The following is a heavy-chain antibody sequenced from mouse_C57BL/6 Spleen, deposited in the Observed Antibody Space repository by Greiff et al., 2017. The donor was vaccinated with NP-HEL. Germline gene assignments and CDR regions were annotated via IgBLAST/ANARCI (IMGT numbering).Heavy chain of an antibody. CDR2: IDPSDSYT. J-gene: IGHJ3*01. D-gene: IGHD1-1*01. V-gene: IGHV1-69*01. Sequence: QVQLQQPGAELVMPGASVKLSCKASGYTFTSYWMHWVKQRPGQGLEWIGEIDPSDSYTNYNQKFKGKSTLTVDKSSSTAYMQLSSLTSEDSAVYYCAGPNYYGSSYPFAYWGQGTLVTVSA. CDR3: AGPNYYGSSYPFAY. CDR1: GYTFTSYW.